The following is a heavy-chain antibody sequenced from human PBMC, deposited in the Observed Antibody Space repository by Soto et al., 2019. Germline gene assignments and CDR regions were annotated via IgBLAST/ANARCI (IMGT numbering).Heavy chain of an antibody. Sequence: PSETLSLTCTVSGGSLSTYYWSWIRQPPGKGLEWIVYMSYSGSSNYNPSLKSRVTMSVDTSKNQVSLKLSSVTAADTAVYYCATTRITSTAATFDPWGQGTLVTVSS. J-gene: IGHJ5*02. CDR2: MSYSGSS. CDR3: ATTRITSTAATFDP. V-gene: IGHV4-59*01. D-gene: IGHD1-1*01. CDR1: GGSLSTYY.